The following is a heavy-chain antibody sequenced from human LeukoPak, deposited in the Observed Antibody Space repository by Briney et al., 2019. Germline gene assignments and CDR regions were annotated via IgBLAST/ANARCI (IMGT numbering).Heavy chain of an antibody. CDR1: GYTFTSYY. J-gene: IGHJ6*02. D-gene: IGHD3-22*01. Sequence: ASVKVSCKASGYTFTSYYMHWVRQAPGQGLEWMGRIIPILGIANYAQKLQGRVTMTTDTSTSTAYMELRSLRSDDTAVYYCARDPSMIVVVITIPYYYYGMDVWGQGTTVTVSS. CDR3: ARDPSMIVVVITIPYYYYGMDV. CDR2: IIPILGIA. V-gene: IGHV1-18*04.